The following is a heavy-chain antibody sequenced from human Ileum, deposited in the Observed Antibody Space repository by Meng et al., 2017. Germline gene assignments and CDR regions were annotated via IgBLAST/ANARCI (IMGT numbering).Heavy chain of an antibody. Sequence: SGPTLAIPTQTLTLTCTFSGFSLNTGGVAVGWIRQPPGEALEWLALIYGDDDKRYGPSLKSRLTITKDTSKNQVVLTMTNMDPVDTATYYCTHRVFSAFDIWGQGTVVTVSS. CDR2: IYGDDDK. V-gene: IGHV2-5*05. J-gene: IGHJ3*02. CDR1: GFSLNTGGVA. CDR3: THRVFSAFDI.